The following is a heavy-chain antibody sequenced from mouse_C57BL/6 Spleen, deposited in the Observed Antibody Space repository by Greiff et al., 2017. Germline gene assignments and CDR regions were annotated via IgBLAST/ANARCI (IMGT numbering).Heavy chain of an antibody. CDR3: ARQEDYGSSHYFDY. CDR2: IDPSDSET. D-gene: IGHD1-1*01. Sequence: QVQLQQPGAELVRPGSSVKLSCKASGYTFTSYWMHWVKQRPIQGLEWIGNIDPSDSETHYNQKFKDKATLTVDKSSSTAYMQLSSLTSEDSAVYYCARQEDYGSSHYFDYWGQGTTLTVSS. J-gene: IGHJ2*01. CDR1: GYTFTSYW. V-gene: IGHV1-52*01.